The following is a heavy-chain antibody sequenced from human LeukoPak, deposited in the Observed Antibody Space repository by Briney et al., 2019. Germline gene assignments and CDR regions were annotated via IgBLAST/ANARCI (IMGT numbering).Heavy chain of an antibody. J-gene: IGHJ3*02. CDR3: ARHSGQTGGAFDI. CDR1: GGSISGYY. D-gene: IGHD6-19*01. CDR2: IYYSGNT. Sequence: PSETLSLTCTVSGGSISGYYWSWIRQPPGKGLEWIGYIYYSGNTNYNPSLKSRVTISVDTSKNQLSLKLSSVTAADTALYYCARHSGQTGGAFDIWGQGTMVTVSS. V-gene: IGHV4-59*08.